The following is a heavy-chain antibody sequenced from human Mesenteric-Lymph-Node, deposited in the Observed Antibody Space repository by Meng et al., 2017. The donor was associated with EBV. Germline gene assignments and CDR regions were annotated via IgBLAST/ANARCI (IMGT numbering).Heavy chain of an antibody. J-gene: IGHJ2*01. CDR3: ARGATSVFDL. CDR1: GDSVSSSSAA. V-gene: IGHV6-1*01. CDR2: TYYRSKWYN. Sequence: QVQLQQSGPGLGXXXXXPPSTCVLSGDSVSSSSAAWTWIRQSPSRGLEWLGRTYYRSKWYNDYAVFVKSRITINPDTSKNQFSLQLNSVTPEDTAVYYCARGATSVFDLWGRGPLVTVSS.